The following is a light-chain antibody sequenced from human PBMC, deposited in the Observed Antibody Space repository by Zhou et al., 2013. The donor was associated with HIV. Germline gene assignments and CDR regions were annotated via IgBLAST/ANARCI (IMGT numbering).Light chain of an antibody. Sequence: IQMTQSPSSVSASVGDRVTITCRASRDISTWLDWYQQKPGKAPKLLIYAASSLQGGVPSRFSGSGSGTDFTLTITSLQPEDFATYYCQQSYTTPYTFGQGTRLEIK. CDR3: QQSYTTPYT. V-gene: IGKV1-39*01. CDR2: AAS. CDR1: RDISTW. J-gene: IGKJ2*01.